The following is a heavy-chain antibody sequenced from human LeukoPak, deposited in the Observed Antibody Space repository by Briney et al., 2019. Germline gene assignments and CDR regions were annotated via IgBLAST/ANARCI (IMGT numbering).Heavy chain of an antibody. J-gene: IGHJ4*02. D-gene: IGHD5-24*01. V-gene: IGHV3-7*03. Sequence: PGGSLRLSCAASGFSFRNYWMSWVRQSPEKGLEWVANIKEDGSARYYVDSVKGRFTISRDNTKNSLYLQMGSLRADDTAMYYCARDPRDDHNSLDYWGQGTQVTVSS. CDR3: ARDPRDDHNSLDY. CDR2: IKEDGSAR. CDR1: GFSFRNYW.